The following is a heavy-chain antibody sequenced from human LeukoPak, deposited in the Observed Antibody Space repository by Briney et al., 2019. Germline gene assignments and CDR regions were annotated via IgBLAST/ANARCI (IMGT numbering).Heavy chain of an antibody. V-gene: IGHV4-34*01. CDR3: ARGQIVVVPAAPGPIDY. CDR2: INHSGST. Sequence: SETLSLTCAVDGGSFSGYYWSWIRQPPGKGLGWSGEINHSGSTNYNPSLTSRVTISVDTSKNQFSLKLSSVTAADTAVYYCARGQIVVVPAAPGPIDYWGQGTLVTVSS. CDR1: GGSFSGYY. J-gene: IGHJ4*02. D-gene: IGHD2-2*01.